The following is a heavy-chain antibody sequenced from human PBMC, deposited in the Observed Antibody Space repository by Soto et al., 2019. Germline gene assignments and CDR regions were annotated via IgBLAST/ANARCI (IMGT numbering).Heavy chain of an antibody. J-gene: IGHJ4*02. CDR2: MNPNSGNT. CDR1: GYTFTSYD. Sequence: QVQLVQSGAEVKKPGASVKVSCKASGYTFTSYDINWVRQATGQGLEWMGWMNPNSGNTGYAQKSXGXVXMXXNTSISTAYMELSSLRSEDTAVYYCEREKVRALDYWRQGTLVTVSS. D-gene: IGHD1-26*01. V-gene: IGHV1-8*01. CDR3: EREKVRALDY.